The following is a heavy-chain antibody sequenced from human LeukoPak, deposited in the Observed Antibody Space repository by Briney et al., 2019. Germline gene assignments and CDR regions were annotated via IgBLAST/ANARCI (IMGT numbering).Heavy chain of an antibody. Sequence: GGSLRLSCAASRFTFSSYSMNWVRQAPGKGLEWVSYISSSSSTIYYADSVKGRFTISRDNAKNSLYLQMNSLRAEDTAVYYCARDGIAVAGTAFDYWGQGTLVTVSS. V-gene: IGHV3-48*04. CDR3: ARDGIAVAGTAFDY. CDR1: RFTFSSYS. D-gene: IGHD6-19*01. CDR2: ISSSSSTI. J-gene: IGHJ4*02.